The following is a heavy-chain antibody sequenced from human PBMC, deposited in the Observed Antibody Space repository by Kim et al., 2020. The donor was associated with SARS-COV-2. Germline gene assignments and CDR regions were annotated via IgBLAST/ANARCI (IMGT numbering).Heavy chain of an antibody. J-gene: IGHJ6*02. V-gene: IGHV1-8*01. CDR1: GYSFSSYD. CDR3: ARSSGLDV. Sequence: ASVKVSCKTSGYSFSSYDINWVRQAPGQGLEWMGWRNPYSGATEFAEKFRGRLTMTMDTSINTAYMELHSLTSEDTAVYFCARSSGLDVRGQGTSVIVSS. CDR2: RNPYSGAT.